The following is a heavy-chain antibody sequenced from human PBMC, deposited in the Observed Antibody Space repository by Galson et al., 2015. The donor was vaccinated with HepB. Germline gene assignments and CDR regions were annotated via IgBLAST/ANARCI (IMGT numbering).Heavy chain of an antibody. CDR3: ARRPLAGAFDY. CDR2: ITGSGDNT. V-gene: IGHV3-23*01. J-gene: IGHJ4*02. Sequence: SLRLSCAASGFTFSSYVMSWVRQAPGKGLDWVSDITGSGDNTYYADSVKGRFTISRDNSKNTLYLQMNSLRADDTAMYFCARRPLAGAFDYWGQGTLVTVSS. D-gene: IGHD6-19*01. CDR1: GFTFSSYV.